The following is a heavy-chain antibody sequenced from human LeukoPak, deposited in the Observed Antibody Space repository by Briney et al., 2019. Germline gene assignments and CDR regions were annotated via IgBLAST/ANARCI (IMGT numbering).Heavy chain of an antibody. CDR1: GGSISSYY. J-gene: IGHJ6*02. CDR2: IYYSGST. D-gene: IGHD3-3*01. Sequence: SETLSLTCTVSGGSISSYYWSWIRQPPGKGLEWIGYIYYSGSTNYNPSLKGRVTISVDTSKNQFSLKLSSVTAADTAVYYCARDYGYDFWSGRYYYYGMDVWGQGTTVTVSS. V-gene: IGHV4-59*01. CDR3: ARDYGYDFWSGRYYYYGMDV.